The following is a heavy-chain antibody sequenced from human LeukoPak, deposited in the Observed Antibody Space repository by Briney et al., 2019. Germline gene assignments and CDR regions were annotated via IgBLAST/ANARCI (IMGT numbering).Heavy chain of an antibody. CDR3: ETGRPGSLLDY. J-gene: IGHJ4*02. CDR2: FDPEDDER. Sequence: ASVTVSFKVSGYALTESSMHWVRQAPGKGLEWMGGFDPEDDERGYAQMLQGRVTITEYTSTDTAYMELSSLRSEDTAVYFCETGRPGSLLDYWGQGTVVTVSS. V-gene: IGHV1-24*01. CDR1: GYALTESS. D-gene: IGHD1-1*01.